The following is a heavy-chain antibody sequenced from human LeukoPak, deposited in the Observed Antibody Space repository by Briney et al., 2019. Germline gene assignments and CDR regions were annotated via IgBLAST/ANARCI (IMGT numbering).Heavy chain of an antibody. CDR3: ARDKAVTTELTQYFHH. CDR1: GYTFTSYY. CDR2: INPSGGST. J-gene: IGHJ1*01. D-gene: IGHD4-11*01. V-gene: IGHV1-46*01. Sequence: ASVKVSCKASGYTFTSYYMHWVRQAPGQGLEWMGIINPSGGSTSYAQKFQGRVTMTRDTSTSTVYMELSSLRSDDTAVYYCARDKAVTTELTQYFHHWGQGTLVTVSS.